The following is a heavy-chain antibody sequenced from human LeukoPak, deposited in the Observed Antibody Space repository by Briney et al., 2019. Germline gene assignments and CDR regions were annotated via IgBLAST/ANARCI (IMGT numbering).Heavy chain of an antibody. D-gene: IGHD2-2*01. CDR2: ISSSSSTI. J-gene: IGHJ5*02. Sequence: SGGSLRLSCAASGFSFSSYSMNWVRQAPGKGLGWVSYISSSSSTIYSAVSVKGRFTISRHNAKNSLCLQMNSLRAEDTAVYYCAREFRQDPDCSSTSCYPNWFDPWGQGTLVTVSS. V-gene: IGHV3-48*01. CDR3: AREFRQDPDCSSTSCYPNWFDP. CDR1: GFSFSSYS.